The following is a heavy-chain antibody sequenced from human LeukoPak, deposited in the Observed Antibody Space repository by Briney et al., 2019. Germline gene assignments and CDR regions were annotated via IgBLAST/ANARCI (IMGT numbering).Heavy chain of an antibody. CDR3: ARGYCSGGTCYLVENWLDP. CDR1: GYTLTAYH. CDR2: INPNSDGT. D-gene: IGHD2-15*01. Sequence: ASVKVSFKDSGYTLTAYHIYWVRQAPGQRLEWMERINPNSDGTDYPQNFQGRVTMTRDTSISTAYMDLSRLRSDDTAVYYCARGYCSGGTCYLVENWLDPWGQGTLVTVSS. V-gene: IGHV1-2*06. J-gene: IGHJ5*02.